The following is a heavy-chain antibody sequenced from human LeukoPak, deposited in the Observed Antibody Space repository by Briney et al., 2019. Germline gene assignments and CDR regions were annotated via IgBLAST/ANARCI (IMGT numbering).Heavy chain of an antibody. Sequence: GGSLRLSCAASGFTFSSYSMNWVRQAPGKGLEWVSSISSSSSYIYYADSVKGRFTISGDNAKNSLYLQMNSLRAEDTAVYYCARDLPYYYDSSGYYRGPFDYWGQGTLVTVSS. D-gene: IGHD3-22*01. CDR3: ARDLPYYYDSSGYYRGPFDY. CDR1: GFTFSSYS. J-gene: IGHJ4*02. CDR2: ISSSSSYI. V-gene: IGHV3-21*01.